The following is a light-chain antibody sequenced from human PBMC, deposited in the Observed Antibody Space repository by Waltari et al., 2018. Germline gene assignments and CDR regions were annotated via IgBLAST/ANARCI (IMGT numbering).Light chain of an antibody. CDR3: SSYTSSSTRV. J-gene: IGLJ3*02. CDR1: SSAVGGYNY. V-gene: IGLV2-14*01. CDR2: DVS. Sequence: QSALTQPASVSGSPGQSITISCTGTSSAVGGYNYVSWYQQNPGKAPKLMIYDVSNRPSGVSNRFSGSKSGNTASLTISGLQAEDEADYYCSSYTSSSTRVFGGGTKLTVL.